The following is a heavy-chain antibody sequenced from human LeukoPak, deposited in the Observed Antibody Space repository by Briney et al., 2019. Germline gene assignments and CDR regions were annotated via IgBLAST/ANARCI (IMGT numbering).Heavy chain of an antibody. Sequence: GGSLRLSCTVSGFTVSSNSMSWVRQAPGKGLEWVSFIYSGGNTQYSASVKGRFTISGDNSKNTLYLQMNSLRAEDTAVYYCAGRAGDYSHPYDYWGQGTLVTVSS. V-gene: IGHV3-53*01. CDR3: AGRAGDYSHPYDY. J-gene: IGHJ4*02. CDR2: IYSGGNT. CDR1: GFTVSSNS. D-gene: IGHD3-22*01.